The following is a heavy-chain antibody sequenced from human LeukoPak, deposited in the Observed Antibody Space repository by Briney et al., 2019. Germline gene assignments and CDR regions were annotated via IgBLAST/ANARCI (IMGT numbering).Heavy chain of an antibody. V-gene: IGHV4-39*01. J-gene: IGHJ5*02. CDR2: NYYSGST. CDR1: GGSISSSSYY. D-gene: IGHD6-13*01. Sequence: SETLSLTCTVSGGSISSSSYYWGWIRQPPGKGLEWIGNNYYSGSTYYNPSLKSRVTISVDTSKNQFSLKLTSVTAADTAVYYCASAYGSSWSWFDPWGQGTLVTVSS. CDR3: ASAYGSSWSWFDP.